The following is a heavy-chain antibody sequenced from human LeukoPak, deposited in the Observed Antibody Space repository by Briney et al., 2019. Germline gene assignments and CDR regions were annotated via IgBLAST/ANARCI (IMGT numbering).Heavy chain of an antibody. CDR2: IYHTGST. V-gene: IGHV4-59*12. D-gene: IGHD1-26*01. Sequence: SETLSLTYAVSGGSISGYYWSWIRRSPDKELEWIGEIYHTGSTNFNPSLRSRVTISIDKSKSQISLNLSSVTAADTAVYYCARGLAWALDSWGQGSQVTVSS. J-gene: IGHJ4*02. CDR1: GGSISGYY. CDR3: ARGLAWALDS.